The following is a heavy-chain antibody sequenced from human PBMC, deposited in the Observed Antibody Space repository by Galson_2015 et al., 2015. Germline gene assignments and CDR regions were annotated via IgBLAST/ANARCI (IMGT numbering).Heavy chain of an antibody. CDR3: ARGMFATSSSAESYYHYYYMGV. CDR2: MNPNSGNT. CDR1: GYTFTSYD. V-gene: IGHV1-8*01. J-gene: IGHJ6*03. D-gene: IGHD2-2*01. Sequence: SVKVSCKASGYTFTSYDINWVRQAPGQGLEWLGWMNPNSGNTGYAQRFKGRVTMTRNTSTGTAHMELSTLRSEDTAVYYCARGMFATSSSAESYYHYYYMGVWGEGTTVTVSS.